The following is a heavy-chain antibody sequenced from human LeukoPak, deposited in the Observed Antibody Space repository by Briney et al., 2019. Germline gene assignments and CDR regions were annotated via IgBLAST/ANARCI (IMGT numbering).Heavy chain of an antibody. V-gene: IGHV1-18*01. CDR3: ASPAVYCSSTSCYAHAFDI. Sequence: ASVTVSCKASGYTFTSYGISWVRQAAGQRLEWMGWISAYNGNTNYAQKLQGRVTMTTDTSKSTAYMELRSLRSDDAAVYYCASPAVYCSSTSCYAHAFDIWGQGTMVTVSS. D-gene: IGHD2-2*01. CDR2: ISAYNGNT. CDR1: GYTFTSYG. J-gene: IGHJ3*02.